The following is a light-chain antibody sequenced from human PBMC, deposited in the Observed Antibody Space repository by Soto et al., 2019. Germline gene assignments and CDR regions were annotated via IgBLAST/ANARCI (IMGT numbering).Light chain of an antibody. V-gene: IGLV2-23*01. J-gene: IGLJ1*01. CDR2: EGT. CDR1: SSDVGRYHL. Sequence: QPALTQPASVSGSPGQSITISCTGTSSDVGRYHLVSWYQQHPGKAPKLMIYEGTKRPSGVSNRFSGSKSGNTASLTISGLQAEDEADYYCCSHAGSSTYVFGTGTKVTVL. CDR3: CSHAGSSTYV.